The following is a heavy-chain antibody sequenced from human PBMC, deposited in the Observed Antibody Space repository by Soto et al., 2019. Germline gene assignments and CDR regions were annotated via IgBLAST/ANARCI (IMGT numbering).Heavy chain of an antibody. J-gene: IGHJ6*03. CDR1: GFTFSDYY. V-gene: IGHV3-11*01. CDR3: ASVGYCSSTSCYSVGWGGTDYYYYYMDV. Sequence: GGSLRLSCAASGFTFSDYYMSWIRQAPGKGLEWVSYISSSGSTIYYADSVKGRFTISRDNAKNSLYLQMNSLRAEDTAVYYCASVGYCSSTSCYSVGWGGTDYYYYYMDVWGKGTTVTVSS. CDR2: ISSSGSTI. D-gene: IGHD2-2*01.